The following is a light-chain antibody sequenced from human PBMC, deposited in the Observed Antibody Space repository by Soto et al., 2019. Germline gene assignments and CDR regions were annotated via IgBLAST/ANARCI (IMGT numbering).Light chain of an antibody. Sequence: QSALTQPASVSGSPGQSITISCTGTSSDIGAYTFVSWYQQHPGKAPKLMLYDVNIRPSGVSNRFSGSKSGNTASLTISGLQAEDAADYYCTSWTTSTTMIFGGGTKLTVL. J-gene: IGLJ2*01. CDR3: TSWTTSTTMI. CDR1: SSDIGAYTF. V-gene: IGLV2-14*03. CDR2: DVN.